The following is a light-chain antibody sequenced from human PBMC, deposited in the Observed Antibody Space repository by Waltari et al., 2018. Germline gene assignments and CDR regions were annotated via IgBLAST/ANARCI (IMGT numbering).Light chain of an antibody. CDR1: QSVSTY. V-gene: IGKV3-11*01. Sequence: EIVLTQSPATLSLSPGERVTLSCRASQSVSTYLGWYQQRPGQAPRPLTYDAFNRATGIPARFSGSGSGTDFTLTISSLEPEDFAVYYCQQRTSWPYTFGQGTKLEIK. CDR3: QQRTSWPYT. CDR2: DAF. J-gene: IGKJ2*01.